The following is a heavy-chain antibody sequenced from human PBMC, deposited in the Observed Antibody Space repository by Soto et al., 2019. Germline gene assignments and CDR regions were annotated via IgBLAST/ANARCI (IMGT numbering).Heavy chain of an antibody. CDR2: ISSSSSYI. Sequence: GGSLRLSCAASGFTFSSYSMNWVRQAPGKGLEWVSSISSSSSYIYYADSVKGRFTISRDNAKNSLYLQMNSLRAEVTAVYYCARDGMGQAQLNVSPYYFDYWGQGTLVTVSS. CDR1: GFTFSSYS. CDR3: ARDGMGQAQLNVSPYYFDY. V-gene: IGHV3-21*01. D-gene: IGHD6-6*01. J-gene: IGHJ4*02.